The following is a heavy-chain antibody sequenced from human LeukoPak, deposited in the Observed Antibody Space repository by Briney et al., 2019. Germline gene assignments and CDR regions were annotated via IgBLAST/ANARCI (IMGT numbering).Heavy chain of an antibody. J-gene: IGHJ4*02. V-gene: IGHV3-64*01. CDR1: GFTFSSYA. CDR3: AKEMATITRPFDY. CDR2: ISSNGGST. Sequence: GGSLRLSCAASGFTFSSYAMHWVRQAPGKGLEYVSAISSNGGSTYYANSVKGRFTISRDNSKNTLYLQMNSLRAEDTAVYYCAKEMATITRPFDYWGQGTLVTVSS. D-gene: IGHD5-24*01.